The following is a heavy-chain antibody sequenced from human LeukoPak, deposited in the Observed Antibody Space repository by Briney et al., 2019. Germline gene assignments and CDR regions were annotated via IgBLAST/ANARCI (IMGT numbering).Heavy chain of an antibody. CDR3: ARVLPGGGDAFDI. CDR1: GFSISSYY. Sequence: SETLSLTCTASGFSISSYYWSWIRQPPGKGLEWIGYIYYSGSTNYNPSLKSRVTISVDTSKNQFSLKLSSVTAADTAVYYCARVLPGGGDAFDIWGQGTMVTVSS. CDR2: IYYSGST. V-gene: IGHV4-59*01. J-gene: IGHJ3*02. D-gene: IGHD1-14*01.